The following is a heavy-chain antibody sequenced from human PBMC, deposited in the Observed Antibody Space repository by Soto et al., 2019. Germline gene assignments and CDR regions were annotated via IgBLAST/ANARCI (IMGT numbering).Heavy chain of an antibody. CDR3: TGEVASGY. J-gene: IGHJ4*02. CDR1: GFTVSTYG. D-gene: IGHD2-8*02. Sequence: GGSLRLSCAVSGFTVSTYGMHWVRQAPGKGLEWVAVISRDGGTKFYADSVKGRFTISRDNSRNTLFLEMNSLRGDDMAVYYCTGEVASGYWGQGTLLTVSS. V-gene: IGHV3-30*03. CDR2: ISRDGGTK.